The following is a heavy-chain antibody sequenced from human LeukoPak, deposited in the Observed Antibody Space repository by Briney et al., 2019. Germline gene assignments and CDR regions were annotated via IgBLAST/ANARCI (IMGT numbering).Heavy chain of an antibody. V-gene: IGHV4-34*01. CDR2: INHSGST. J-gene: IGHJ5*02. CDR1: GGSFSGYY. CDR3: ARGAPTMIVVVITTSDWFDP. D-gene: IGHD3-22*01. Sequence: SETLSLTCAVYGGSFSGYYWSWIRQPPGKGLEWIGEINHSGSTNYNPSLKSRGTISVDTSKNQFSLKLSSVTAADTAVYYCARGAPTMIVVVITTSDWFDPWGQGTLVTVSS.